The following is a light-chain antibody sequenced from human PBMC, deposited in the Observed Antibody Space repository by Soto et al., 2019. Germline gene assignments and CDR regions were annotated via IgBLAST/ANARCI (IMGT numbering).Light chain of an antibody. CDR1: QSISSW. Sequence: DIQMTQSPSTLSASVGDRVTITCRASQSISSWLAWYQQKPGKAPKLLIYKASSLERGVPSRFSGSGSGTEFTLTISSLQTDDFATDYCQQYNSYPWTFGQGTKVEIK. V-gene: IGKV1-5*03. J-gene: IGKJ1*01. CDR2: KAS. CDR3: QQYNSYPWT.